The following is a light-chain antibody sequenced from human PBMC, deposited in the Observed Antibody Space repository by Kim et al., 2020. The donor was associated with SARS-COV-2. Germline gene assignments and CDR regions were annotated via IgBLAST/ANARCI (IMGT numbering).Light chain of an antibody. CDR2: HSS. CDR1: QTFTGES. Sequence: EIVLTQVPDTLAFASGQRATLSFRASQTFTGESLAWYQHKPGQPPRLLMYHSSTRATGIPDRFSGSGSGTDFTLTISRLDPQDSAVYFCHQYGGATYTFGPGTKLEI. CDR3: HQYGGATYT. V-gene: IGKV3-20*01. J-gene: IGKJ2*01.